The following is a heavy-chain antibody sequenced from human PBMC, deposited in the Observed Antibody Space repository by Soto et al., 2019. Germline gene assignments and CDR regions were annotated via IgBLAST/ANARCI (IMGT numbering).Heavy chain of an antibody. J-gene: IGHJ4*02. Sequence: SETLSLTCAVSGGSISSYYWSWVRQPPGKGLEWIGYIYYSGSTNYNPSLKSRVTISVDTSKNQFSLKLSSVSAADTAVYYCARGSGWYYYWGQGTLVTVSS. CDR2: IYYSGST. CDR3: ARGSGWYYY. V-gene: IGHV4-59*01. D-gene: IGHD6-19*01. CDR1: GGSISSYY.